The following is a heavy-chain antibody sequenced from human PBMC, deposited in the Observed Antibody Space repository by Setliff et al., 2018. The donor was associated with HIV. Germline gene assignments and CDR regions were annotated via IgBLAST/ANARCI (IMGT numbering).Heavy chain of an antibody. CDR2: IYHRGNT. CDR1: GGAIASGGYY. J-gene: IGHJ4*02. CDR3: ARVVTGNFDY. D-gene: IGHD2-21*02. Sequence: SETLSLTCTVSGGAIASGGYYWSWMRQHPGKGLEWIGFIYHRGNTHYNSPLESRLTISVDTSKNRFSLKLTSVTAADTAVYYCARVVTGNFDYWGQGNMVTVSS. V-gene: IGHV4-31*03.